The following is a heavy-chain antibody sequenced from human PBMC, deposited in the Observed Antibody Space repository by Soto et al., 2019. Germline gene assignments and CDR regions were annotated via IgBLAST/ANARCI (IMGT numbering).Heavy chain of an antibody. CDR3: ARELANWGYGDYNWFDP. D-gene: IGHD4-17*01. CDR1: GGSISSGGYY. J-gene: IGHJ5*02. V-gene: IGHV4-31*03. Sequence: KTSETLSLTCTVSGGSISSGGYYWSWIRQHPGKGLEWIGYIYYSGSTYYNPSLKSRVTISVDTSKNQFSLKLSSVTAADTAVYYCARELANWGYGDYNWFDPWGQGTLVTVSS. CDR2: IYYSGST.